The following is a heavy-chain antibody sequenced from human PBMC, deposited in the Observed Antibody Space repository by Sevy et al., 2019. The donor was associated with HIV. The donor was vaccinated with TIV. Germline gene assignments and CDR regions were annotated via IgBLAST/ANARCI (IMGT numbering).Heavy chain of an antibody. D-gene: IGHD3-3*01. CDR1: GFTFGTHA. CDR3: AKGVYDFWSGRSDIFDI. J-gene: IGHJ3*02. Sequence: GGSLRLSCATSGFTFGTHAMSWVRQAPGKGLEWVSGISGSGGSTYYADSVKGRFTISREKSKKTLYLQVNSLRAEDTAVYYCAKGVYDFWSGRSDIFDIWGQGTMVTVSS. CDR2: ISGSGGST. V-gene: IGHV3-23*01.